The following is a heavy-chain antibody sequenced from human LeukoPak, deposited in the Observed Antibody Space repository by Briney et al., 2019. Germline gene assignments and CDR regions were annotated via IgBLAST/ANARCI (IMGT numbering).Heavy chain of an antibody. CDR1: GGSFSGYY. Sequence: KSSETLSLTCAVYGGSFSGYYWSWIRQPPGKGLEWIGEINHSGSTNYNPSLKSRVTISVDTSKNQFSLKLSSVTAADTAVYYCARGIDCSSTSCYGRYFDWYYYYGMDVWGQGTTVTVSS. D-gene: IGHD2-2*01. CDR2: INHSGST. CDR3: ARGIDCSSTSCYGRYFDWYYYYGMDV. V-gene: IGHV4-34*01. J-gene: IGHJ6*02.